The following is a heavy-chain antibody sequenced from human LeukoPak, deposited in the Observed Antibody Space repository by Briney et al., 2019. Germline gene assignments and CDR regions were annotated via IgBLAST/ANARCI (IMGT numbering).Heavy chain of an antibody. Sequence: GGSLRLSCTGSGFTFGDYVMSWFRQAPERGLEYTGFIRSKVYGGTPEYAASVRGRFTISRDDSKSITYLQMNSLKSEDTAVYYCSREGGSGWAYDYWGQGTVVTVSS. CDR3: SREGGSGWAYDY. CDR1: GFTFGDYV. CDR2: IRSKVYGGTP. D-gene: IGHD6-19*01. J-gene: IGHJ4*02. V-gene: IGHV3-49*03.